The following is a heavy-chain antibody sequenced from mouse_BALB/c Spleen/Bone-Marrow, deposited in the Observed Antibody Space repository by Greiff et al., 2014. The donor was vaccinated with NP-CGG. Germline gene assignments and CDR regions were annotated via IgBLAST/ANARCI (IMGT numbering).Heavy chain of an antibody. D-gene: IGHD1-1*01. J-gene: IGHJ1*01. CDR2: VYPGNNDT. CDR1: GYTFTSFW. Sequence: EVQLQESGAVLARPGASVRMSCKASGYTFTSFWMHWVKQRPGQGLEWIGAVYPGNNDTNYDQNFKGKAKLNAVTSTSTAYMEFSSLTNEDSAVYYCTRYYYGGRDWYFDVWGAGTTVTVSS. V-gene: IGHV1-5*01. CDR3: TRYYYGGRDWYFDV.